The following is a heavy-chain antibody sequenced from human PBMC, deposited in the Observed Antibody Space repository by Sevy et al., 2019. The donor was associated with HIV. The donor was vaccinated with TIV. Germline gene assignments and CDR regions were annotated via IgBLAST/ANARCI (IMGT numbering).Heavy chain of an antibody. Sequence: GGSLRLSCAAFGFTFSDHRMHWVRQAPGKGLEWVANIKQGGNEKYYVDSVKGRLTLSRDNAKNSVSLQMNSLRAEDTAVYYCARGGPLVDAALIPWGMDVWGQGTTVTVSS. CDR2: IKQGGNEK. V-gene: IGHV3-7*01. CDR3: ARGGPLVDAALIPWGMDV. J-gene: IGHJ6*02. CDR1: GFTFSDHR. D-gene: IGHD5-18*01.